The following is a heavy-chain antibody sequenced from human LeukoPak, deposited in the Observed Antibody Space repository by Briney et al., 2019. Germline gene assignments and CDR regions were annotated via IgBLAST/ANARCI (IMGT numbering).Heavy chain of an antibody. D-gene: IGHD3-22*01. Sequence: GGSLRLSCAASGFTFSSYSMNWVRQAPGKGLEWVSYISSSSSTIYYADSVKGRFTISRDNTKNSLYLQMNSLRAEDTAVYYCARGLRYYDSSGYPEAYYFDYWGQGTLVTVSS. V-gene: IGHV3-48*04. CDR3: ARGLRYYDSSGYPEAYYFDY. CDR2: ISSSSSTI. J-gene: IGHJ4*02. CDR1: GFTFSSYS.